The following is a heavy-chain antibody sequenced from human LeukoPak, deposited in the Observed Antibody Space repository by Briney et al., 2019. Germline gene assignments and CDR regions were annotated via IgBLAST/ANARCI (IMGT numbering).Heavy chain of an antibody. V-gene: IGHV1-3*01. Sequence: ASVKVSCKASGYTFTSYAMHWVRQAPGQRLEWMGWINAGNGNTKYSQKFQGRVTITRDTSASTAYVELSSLRSEDTAVNYCARDNLWFGPGGMDVWGKGTTVTVSS. CDR3: ARDNLWFGPGGMDV. CDR2: INAGNGNT. D-gene: IGHD3-10*01. J-gene: IGHJ6*04. CDR1: GYTFTSYA.